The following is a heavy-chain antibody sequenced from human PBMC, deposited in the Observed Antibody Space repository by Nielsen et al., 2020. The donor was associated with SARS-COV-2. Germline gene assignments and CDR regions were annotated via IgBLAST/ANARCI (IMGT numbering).Heavy chain of an antibody. Sequence: GESLKISCAASGFTFSSYGMHWVRQAPGKGLEWVSLISWDGGSTYYADSVKGRFTISRDNSKNSLYLQMNSLRTEDTALYYCAKDIKSWYSSSWYGGYFDYWGQGTLVTVSS. D-gene: IGHD6-13*01. CDR1: GFTFSSYG. J-gene: IGHJ4*02. V-gene: IGHV3-43*01. CDR2: ISWDGGST. CDR3: AKDIKSWYSSSWYGGYFDY.